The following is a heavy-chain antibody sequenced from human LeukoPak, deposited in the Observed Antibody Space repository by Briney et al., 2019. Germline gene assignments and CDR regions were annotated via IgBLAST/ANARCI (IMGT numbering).Heavy chain of an antibody. D-gene: IGHD6-19*01. Sequence: ASVKVPCKASGYTFTSYGISWVRQAPGQGLEWMGWISAYNGNTNYAQKLQGRVTMTTDTSTSTAYRELRSLRSDDTAVYYCARDRRAVAGSGFDYWGQGTLVTVSS. CDR1: GYTFTSYG. J-gene: IGHJ4*02. CDR3: ARDRRAVAGSGFDY. V-gene: IGHV1-18*01. CDR2: ISAYNGNT.